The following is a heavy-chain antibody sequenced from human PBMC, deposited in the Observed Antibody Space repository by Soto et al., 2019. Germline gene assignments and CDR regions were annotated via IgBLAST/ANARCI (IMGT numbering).Heavy chain of an antibody. D-gene: IGHD3-16*02. V-gene: IGHV4-59*08. CDR3: ARHEDRDDYIWGSYRSYYFDY. Sequence: SETLSLTCTVSGGSISSYYWSWIRQPPGKGLEWIGYIYYSGSTNYNPSLKSRVTISVDTSKNQFSLKLSSVTAADTAVYYCARHEDRDDYIWGSYRSYYFDYWGQGTLVTVSS. CDR1: GGSISSYY. J-gene: IGHJ4*02. CDR2: IYYSGST.